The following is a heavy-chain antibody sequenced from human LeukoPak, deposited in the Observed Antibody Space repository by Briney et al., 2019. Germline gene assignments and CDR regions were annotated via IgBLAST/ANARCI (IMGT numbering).Heavy chain of an antibody. V-gene: IGHV3-30*04. J-gene: IGHJ4*02. D-gene: IGHD2-15*01. Sequence: GRSLRLSCAASGFTFSSYAMHWVRQAPGKGLEWVAVISYDGSNKYYADSVKGRFTISRDNSKNTLYLQMNSLRAEDTAVYYCARTYGSGSLDYWGQGTLVTVSS. CDR1: GFTFSSYA. CDR2: ISYDGSNK. CDR3: ARTYGSGSLDY.